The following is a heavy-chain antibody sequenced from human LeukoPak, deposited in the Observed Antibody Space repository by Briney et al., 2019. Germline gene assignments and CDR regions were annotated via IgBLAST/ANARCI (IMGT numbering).Heavy chain of an antibody. CDR1: GGTFSSYA. Sequence: SVKVSCKASGGTFSSYAISWVRQAPGQGLEWMGGIIPIFGIANYAQKFQGRVTITADKSTSTAYMELSSLRSEDTAVYYCARGYCSSTSCYSSGMDVWGQGTTVTVSS. CDR3: ARGYCSSTSCYSSGMDV. J-gene: IGHJ6*02. CDR2: IIPIFGIA. V-gene: IGHV1-69*17. D-gene: IGHD2-2*01.